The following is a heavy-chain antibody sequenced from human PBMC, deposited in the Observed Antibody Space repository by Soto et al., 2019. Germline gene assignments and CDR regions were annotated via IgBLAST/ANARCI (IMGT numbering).Heavy chain of an antibody. CDR1: GYTFTSYG. V-gene: IGHV1-18*01. D-gene: IGHD6-13*01. Sequence: ASVKVSCKASGYTFTSYGISWVRQAPGQGLEWMGWISAYNGNTNYAQKLQGRVTMTTDTSTSTAYMELRSLRSDDTAVYYCARGTRYLAAAGPDYYYYGMDVWGQGTTVTFSS. J-gene: IGHJ6*02. CDR2: ISAYNGNT. CDR3: ARGTRYLAAAGPDYYYYGMDV.